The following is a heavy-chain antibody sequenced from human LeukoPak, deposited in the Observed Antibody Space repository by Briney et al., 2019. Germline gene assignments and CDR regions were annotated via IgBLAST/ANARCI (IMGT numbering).Heavy chain of an antibody. CDR1: GFILNDYG. Sequence: AGRSLRLSCAASGFILNDYGMHWVRQAPGKGLEWVADIWFDKNQHFADSVKGRFTISRDNSKNTLYLQMNSLRAEDTAVYYCARDIGPGYSSGFNWGQGTLVTVSS. V-gene: IGHV3-33*01. D-gene: IGHD2-8*02. CDR3: ARDIGPGYSSGFN. CDR2: IWFDKNQ. J-gene: IGHJ4*02.